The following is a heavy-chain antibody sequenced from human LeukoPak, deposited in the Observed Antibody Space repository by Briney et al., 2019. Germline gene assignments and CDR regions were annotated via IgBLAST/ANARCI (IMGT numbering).Heavy chain of an antibody. CDR3: ARDIAAGGNLDY. V-gene: IGHV4-59*01. J-gene: IGHJ4*02. CDR2: IYYSGRT. Sequence: SETLSLTGSVSGGSISSYCWNWIRQPPGKGLEWIGYIYYSGRTNYNPSLKSRVTISVDTSKNQFSLNLSSVTAADTAVYYCARDIAAGGNLDYWGQGTLVTVSS. D-gene: IGHD6-13*01. CDR1: GGSISSYC.